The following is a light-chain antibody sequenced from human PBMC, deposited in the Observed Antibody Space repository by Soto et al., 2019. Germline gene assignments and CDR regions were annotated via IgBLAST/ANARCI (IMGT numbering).Light chain of an antibody. CDR3: QQYNNWPRT. CDR2: GAS. V-gene: IGKV3-15*01. CDR1: QSVSSN. Sequence: EIVMTQSPATLSVSPGERATLSCRASQSVSSNLAWYQQKPGQAPRLLIYGASTSATGIPARFSGSGSGTEFTPTISSLQSEDFAVYYCQQYNNWPRTFGQGTKVEIK. J-gene: IGKJ1*01.